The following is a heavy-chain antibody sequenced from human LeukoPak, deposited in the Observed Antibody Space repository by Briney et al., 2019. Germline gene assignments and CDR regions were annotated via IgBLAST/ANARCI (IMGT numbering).Heavy chain of an antibody. CDR2: ISSSSSYI. D-gene: IGHD3-16*02. CDR1: GFTFSTYS. J-gene: IGHJ4*02. V-gene: IGHV3-21*01. Sequence: GGSLRLSCAASGFTFSTYSMNWVRQAPGKGLEWVSSISSSSSYIYYADSVKGRFTISRDNAKNSLYLQMNSLRAEDTAVYYCARGDENYDYVWGSYRYFGPTYFDYWGQGTLVTVSS. CDR3: ARGDENYDYVWGSYRYFGPTYFDY.